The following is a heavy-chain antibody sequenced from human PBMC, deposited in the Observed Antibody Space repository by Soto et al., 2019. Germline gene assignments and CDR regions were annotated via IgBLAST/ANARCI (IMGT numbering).Heavy chain of an antibody. CDR1: GFTFSSYA. J-gene: IGHJ4*02. CDR2: ISGSGGST. D-gene: IGHD2-15*01. CDR3: AKLTWVAATSTPFDY. V-gene: IGHV3-23*01. Sequence: AGGSLRLSCAASGFTFSSYAMSWVRQAPGKGLEWVSAISGSGGSTYYADSVKGRFTISRDNSKNTLYLQMNSLRAEDTAVYYCAKLTWVAATSTPFDYWGQGTLVTVSS.